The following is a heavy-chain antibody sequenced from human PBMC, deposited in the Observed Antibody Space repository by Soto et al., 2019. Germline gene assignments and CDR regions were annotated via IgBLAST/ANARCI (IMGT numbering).Heavy chain of an antibody. Sequence: SETLRLTCAVYGGSCRDYYCSWIRQPPGKGLEWIGEINRSGSTNYNPSLKSRVTKSVDTSKNQLSLKLSSVTAADTDVYYCARHKYRSSGPLGFWGQGTLVTVSS. CDR1: GGSCRDYY. CDR3: ARHKYRSSGPLGF. CDR2: INRSGST. V-gene: IGHV4-34*01. D-gene: IGHD3-22*01. J-gene: IGHJ4*02.